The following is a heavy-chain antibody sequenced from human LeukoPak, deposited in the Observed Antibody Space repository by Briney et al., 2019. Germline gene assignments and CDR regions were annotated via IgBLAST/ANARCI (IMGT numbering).Heavy chain of an antibody. CDR2: INPNSGGT. CDR3: ARDQQELYFDY. V-gene: IGHV1-2*02. J-gene: IGHJ4*02. D-gene: IGHD1-26*01. Sequence: GASVKVSCKAFGYTFTGYYMHWVRQAPGQGLEWMGWINPNSGGTNYAQRFQGRVTMTRDTSISTAYMELSRLRSDDTAVYYCARDQQELYFDYWGQGTLVTVSS. CDR1: GYTFTGYY.